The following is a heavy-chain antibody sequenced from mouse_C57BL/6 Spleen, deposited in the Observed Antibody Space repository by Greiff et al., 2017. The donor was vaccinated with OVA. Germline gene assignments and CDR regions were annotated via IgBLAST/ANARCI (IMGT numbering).Heavy chain of an antibody. CDR3: ARAGGDYYAMDY. V-gene: IGHV1-81*01. CDR2: IYPRNGNT. J-gene: IGHJ4*01. CDR1: GYTFTSYG. Sequence: QVQLQQSGAELARPGASVKLSCKASGYTFTSYGISWVKQRTGQGLEWIGEIYPRNGNTYYNEKFKGKATLTADKSSSTAYMELRSLTSEDAAVYYCARAGGDYYAMDYWGQGTSVTVSS.